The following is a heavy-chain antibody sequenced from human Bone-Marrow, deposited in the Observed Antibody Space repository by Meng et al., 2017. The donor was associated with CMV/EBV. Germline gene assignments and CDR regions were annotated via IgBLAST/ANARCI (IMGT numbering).Heavy chain of an antibody. CDR3: ARVATVTTSYYYYGMDV. CDR2: IYYSGST. D-gene: IGHD4-17*01. J-gene: IGHJ6*02. Sequence: GSLRLSCTVSGGSISSYYWSWIRQPPGKGLEWIGYIYYSGSTNYNPSLKSRVTISVDTSKNQFSLKLSSVTAADTAVYYCARVATVTTSYYYYGMDVWGQGTTVTVSS. V-gene: IGHV4-59*01. CDR1: GGSISSYY.